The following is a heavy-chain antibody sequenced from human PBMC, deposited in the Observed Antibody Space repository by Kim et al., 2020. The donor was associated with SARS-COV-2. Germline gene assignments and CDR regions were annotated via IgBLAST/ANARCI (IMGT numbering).Heavy chain of an antibody. V-gene: IGHV3-9*02. D-gene: IGHD4-17*01. J-gene: IGHJ6*02. Sequence: GGSLRLSCAVSGLSSDNYGMHWVRQTPGKGLEWVSGIILISDKNDYADSVKGRFTVSRDNAKKFVYLQMNSLRPEDTALYYCTKDLTPGGADVWGQGTTVTVSS. CDR2: IILISDKN. CDR3: TKDLTPGGADV. CDR1: GLSSDNYG.